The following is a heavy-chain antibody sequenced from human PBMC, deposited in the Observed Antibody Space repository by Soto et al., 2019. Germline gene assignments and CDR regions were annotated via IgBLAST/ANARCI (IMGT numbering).Heavy chain of an antibody. D-gene: IGHD3-10*01. Sequence: PGGSLRLSXAAFGFTYRSYDMHWVRHVPGKGLEWVSSLGGAGAREYAGSVRGRFTISRDNAKNSLYLQMDSLRVGDTAVYYCTRATFGVGMDLWGQGTPVTVSS. V-gene: IGHV3-13*01. CDR3: TRATFGVGMDL. CDR2: LGGAGAR. J-gene: IGHJ6*02. CDR1: GFTYRSYD.